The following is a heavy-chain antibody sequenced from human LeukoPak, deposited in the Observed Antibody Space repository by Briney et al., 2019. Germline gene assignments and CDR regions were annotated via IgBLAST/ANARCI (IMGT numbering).Heavy chain of an antibody. CDR3: ARVNSYGYSYYYYYYMDV. CDR1: GFTVSSNY. V-gene: IGHV3-53*01. CDR2: IYSSGST. D-gene: IGHD5-18*01. Sequence: PGGSLRLSCAASGFTVSSNYMSWVRQAPGKGLEWVSVIYSSGSTYYADSVKGRFTISRDNSKDTLYLQMNSLRAEDTAVYYCARVNSYGYSYYYYYYMDVWGKGTTVTVSS. J-gene: IGHJ6*03.